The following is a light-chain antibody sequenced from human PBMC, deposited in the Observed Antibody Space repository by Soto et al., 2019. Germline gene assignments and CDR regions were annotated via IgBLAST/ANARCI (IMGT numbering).Light chain of an antibody. V-gene: IGLV2-8*01. J-gene: IGLJ1*01. CDR1: SSDVGGYNY. Sequence: QSVLTQPPSASGSPGQSVTIPCTGTSSDVGGYNYVSWYQQHPGKAPKLMIYEVSKRPSGVPDRFSGSKSGNTASLTVSRLQAEDEADYYCSSYAGSNNFVFGTG. CDR3: SSYAGSNNFV. CDR2: EVS.